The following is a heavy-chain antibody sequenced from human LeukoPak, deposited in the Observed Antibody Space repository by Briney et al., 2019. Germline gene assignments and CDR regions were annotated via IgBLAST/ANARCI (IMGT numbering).Heavy chain of an antibody. CDR2: XXTXXHTI. D-gene: IGHD3-22*01. CDR1: GFTFSTYS. V-gene: IGHV3-48*02. J-gene: IGHJ6*02. CDR3: ARGGSGYGDYYYFYAMDV. Sequence: TGGSLRLSCAASGFTFSTYSMNWVRQAPGKGLXXXXXXXTXXHTIYYADSVXGXFTISXDNAKNSLYLQMNSLRDEDTAVYSCARGGSGYGDYYYFYAMDVWGQGTTVTVSS.